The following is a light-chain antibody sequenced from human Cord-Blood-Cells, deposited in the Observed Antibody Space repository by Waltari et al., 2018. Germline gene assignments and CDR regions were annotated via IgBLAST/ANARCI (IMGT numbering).Light chain of an antibody. J-gene: IGLJ3*02. CDR1: SSAVGGYNS. V-gene: IGLV2-14*01. Sequence: QSALTQPASVSGSPGQSITISCTGTSSAVGGYNSVSWYQQHPGKAPKLMIYDVSKRPSGVSKRLSGSKSGNTASLTISGLQAEDEADYYCSSYTSSSTWVFGGGTKLTVL. CDR3: SSYTSSSTWV. CDR2: DVS.